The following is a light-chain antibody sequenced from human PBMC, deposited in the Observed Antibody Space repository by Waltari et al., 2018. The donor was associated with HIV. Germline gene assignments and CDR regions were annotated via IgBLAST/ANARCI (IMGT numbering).Light chain of an antibody. CDR1: QAISSW. J-gene: IGKJ1*01. CDR3: QQADGLPWT. V-gene: IGKV1-12*01. Sequence: DIQMTQSPFFVSASVGDRVTITCRASQAISSWLTWYQQRPGAAPNLLIYASSTLQSGVPTRFSGSRSVTNFTLTISSLQPEDFATYYCQQADGLPWTFGQGTKVEMK. CDR2: ASS.